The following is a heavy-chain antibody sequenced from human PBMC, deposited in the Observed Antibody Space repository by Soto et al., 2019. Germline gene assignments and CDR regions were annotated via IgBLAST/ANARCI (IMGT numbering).Heavy chain of an antibody. J-gene: IGHJ4*02. D-gene: IGHD6-13*01. CDR1: GFTFSSYW. CDR2: IKQDGSEK. CDR3: ARDGWPIAAAGTPGGSAD. V-gene: IGHV3-7*01. Sequence: GGSLRLSCAASGFTFSSYWMSWVRQAPGKGLEWVANIKQDGSEKYYVDSVKGRFTISRANAKNSLYLQMNSLRAEDTAVYYCARDGWPIAAAGTPGGSADWGQGTLVTVSS.